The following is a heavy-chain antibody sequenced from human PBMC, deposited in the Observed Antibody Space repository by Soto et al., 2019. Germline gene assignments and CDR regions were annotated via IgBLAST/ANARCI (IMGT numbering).Heavy chain of an antibody. Sequence: QVQLVESGGGVVQPGRSLRLSCAASGFTFSSYGMHWVRQAPGKGLEWVAFIWYDGSNKYYADSVKGRFTISRDNSKNTLYLQMNSLRAEDTAVYYCERDTNYYDSSGGGMDVWGQGTTVTVSS. V-gene: IGHV3-33*01. CDR3: ERDTNYYDSSGGGMDV. CDR2: IWYDGSNK. CDR1: GFTFSSYG. J-gene: IGHJ6*02. D-gene: IGHD3-22*01.